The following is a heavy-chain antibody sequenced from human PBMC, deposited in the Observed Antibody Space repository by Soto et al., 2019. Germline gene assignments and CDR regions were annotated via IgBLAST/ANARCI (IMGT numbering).Heavy chain of an antibody. CDR1: GFTFSSHA. J-gene: IGHJ6*03. CDR2: FTASGGST. Sequence: EVQLLESGGGLVQPGGSLRLSCAASGFTFSSHAMTWVRQAPGKGLEWVSGFTASGGSTYYADSVKGRFTISRDNSKNTLYLQMNGLRAEDTALYYCVKSGGTCYSGCYYDMDVWGKGTTVTVSS. D-gene: IGHD2-15*01. CDR3: VKSGGTCYSGCYYDMDV. V-gene: IGHV3-23*01.